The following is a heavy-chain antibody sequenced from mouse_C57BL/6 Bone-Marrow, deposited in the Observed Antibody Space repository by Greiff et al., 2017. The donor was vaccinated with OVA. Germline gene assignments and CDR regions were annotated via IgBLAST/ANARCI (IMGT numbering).Heavy chain of an antibody. CDR2: INPSNGGT. D-gene: IGHD2-3*01. Sequence: QVQLQQPGTELVKPGASVKLSCKASGYTFTSYWMHWVKQRPGQGLEWIGNINPSNGGTNYNEKFKSKATLTVDKSSSTAYMQLSSLTSEDSAVYDGAREGVYDGYYLAYWGQGTLVTVSA. J-gene: IGHJ3*01. CDR3: AREGVYDGYYLAY. CDR1: GYTFTSYW. V-gene: IGHV1-53*01.